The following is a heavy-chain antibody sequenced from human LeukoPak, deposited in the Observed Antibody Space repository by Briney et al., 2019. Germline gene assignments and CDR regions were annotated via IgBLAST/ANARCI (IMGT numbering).Heavy chain of an antibody. D-gene: IGHD2-15*01. Sequence: GSLRLSCAASGFTFSSYEMNWVRQPPGKGLEWIGEINHSGSTNYNPSLKSRVTISVDTSKNQFSLKLSSVTAADTAVYYCARGPTSRGVAFDYWGQGTLVTVSS. CDR3: ARGPTSRGVAFDY. CDR1: GFTFSSYE. J-gene: IGHJ4*02. CDR2: INHSGST. V-gene: IGHV4-34*01.